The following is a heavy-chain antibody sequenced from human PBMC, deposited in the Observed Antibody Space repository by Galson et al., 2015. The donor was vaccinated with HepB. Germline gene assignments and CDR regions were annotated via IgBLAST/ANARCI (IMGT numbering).Heavy chain of an antibody. CDR3: ARSGLLSYYFDY. D-gene: IGHD2/OR15-2a*01. CDR1: GFTFSSYG. CDR2: IWYDGSNK. V-gene: IGHV3-33*01. Sequence: SLRLSCAASGFTFSSYGMHWVRQAPGKGLEWVAVIWYDGSNKYYADSVKGRFTISRDNSKNTLYLQMNSLRAEDTAVYYCARSGLLSYYFDYWGQGTLVTVSS. J-gene: IGHJ4*02.